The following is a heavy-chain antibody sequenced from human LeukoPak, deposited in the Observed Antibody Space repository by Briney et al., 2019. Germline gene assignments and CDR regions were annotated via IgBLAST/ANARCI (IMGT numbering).Heavy chain of an antibody. Sequence: PGGSLRLSCAASGFTFSTSWMSWVRQAPGKGLEWVANIQQDGSAKYYVDSVKGRFTISRDNAKNSLYLQMNSLRAEDTAVYYCARDRGITFGGVIVTWGQGTLVTVSS. V-gene: IGHV3-7*01. CDR2: IQQDGSAK. CDR3: ARDRGITFGGVIVT. J-gene: IGHJ5*02. CDR1: GFTFSTSW. D-gene: IGHD3-16*02.